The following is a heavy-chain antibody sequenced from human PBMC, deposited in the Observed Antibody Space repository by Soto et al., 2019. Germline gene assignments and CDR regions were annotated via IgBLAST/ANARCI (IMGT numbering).Heavy chain of an antibody. D-gene: IGHD1-7*01. J-gene: IGHJ6*02. CDR1: GFTFGDYA. CDR3: TRDQRWNYPEGYYGMDV. Sequence: GGSLRLSCTASGFTFGDYAMSWFRQAPGKGLEWVGFIRSKAYGGTTEYAASVKGRFTISRDDSKSIAYLQMNSLKTEDTAVYYCTRDQRWNYPEGYYGMDVWGQGTTVTVSS. CDR2: IRSKAYGGTT. V-gene: IGHV3-49*03.